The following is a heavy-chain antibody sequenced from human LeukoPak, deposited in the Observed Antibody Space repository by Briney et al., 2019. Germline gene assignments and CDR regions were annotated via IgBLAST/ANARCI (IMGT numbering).Heavy chain of an antibody. CDR2: IYYSGNT. V-gene: IGHV4-39*01. CDR1: GGSIISSSYY. D-gene: IGHD2-21*02. CDR3: ASSRGVVTPFDY. J-gene: IGHJ4*02. Sequence: SETLSLTCTVSGGSIISSSYYWGWIRQPPGKGLEWIGSIYYSGNTYYNPSLKSRVTLSVDTSKNQFSLKLTSVTAADTAVYYCASSRGVVTPFDYWGQGTLVTVSS.